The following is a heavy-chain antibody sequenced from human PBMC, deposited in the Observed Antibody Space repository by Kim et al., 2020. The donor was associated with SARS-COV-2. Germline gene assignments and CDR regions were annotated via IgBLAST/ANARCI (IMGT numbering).Heavy chain of an antibody. D-gene: IGHD3-16*01. J-gene: IGHJ6*03. Sequence: YAQKFQGRVTMTRDTSISTAYMELSRLRSDDTAVYYCARGRGYYYYYMDVWGKGTTVTVSS. V-gene: IGHV1-2*02. CDR3: ARGRGYYYYYMDV.